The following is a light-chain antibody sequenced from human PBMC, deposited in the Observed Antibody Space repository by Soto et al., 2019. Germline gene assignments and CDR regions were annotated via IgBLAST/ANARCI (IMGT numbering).Light chain of an antibody. CDR3: QQYGSSPPIT. V-gene: IGKV3-20*01. CDR2: GAS. CDR1: QSVSSN. Sequence: EIVLTQSPATLSLSPGEGATLSCRASQSVSSNLAWYQQKPGQAPRLLIYGASSRAIGIPDRFSGSGSGTDFTLTISRLEPEDFAVYYCQQYGSSPPITFGQGTRLEI. J-gene: IGKJ5*01.